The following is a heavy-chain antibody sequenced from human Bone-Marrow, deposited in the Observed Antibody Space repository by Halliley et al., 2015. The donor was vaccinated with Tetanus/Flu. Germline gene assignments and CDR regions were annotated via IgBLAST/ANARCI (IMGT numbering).Heavy chain of an antibody. J-gene: IGHJ2*01. Sequence: STIRGSGGSTDYADSVKGRFTISRDNSKNTLYLQMNSLRAEDTAVYYCARAGVGTPSWYFDLWGRGTLVTVSS. V-gene: IGHV3-23*01. CDR2: IRGSGGST. CDR3: ARAGVGTPSWYFDL. D-gene: IGHD2-8*01.